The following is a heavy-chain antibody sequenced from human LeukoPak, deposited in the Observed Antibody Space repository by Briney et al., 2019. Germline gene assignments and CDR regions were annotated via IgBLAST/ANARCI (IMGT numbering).Heavy chain of an antibody. D-gene: IGHD3-22*01. CDR1: GFTFSSYW. CDR3: ARGRFNYDSTGYSSFYY. Sequence: GGSLRLSCAASGFTFSSYWMSWVRQAPGKGLEWVANIKQDGSEKYYVDSVKGRFTISRDNAKNSVYLQMNSLRAEDTAVYYCARGRFNYDSTGYSSFYYWGQGTLVTASS. J-gene: IGHJ4*02. CDR2: IKQDGSEK. V-gene: IGHV3-7*01.